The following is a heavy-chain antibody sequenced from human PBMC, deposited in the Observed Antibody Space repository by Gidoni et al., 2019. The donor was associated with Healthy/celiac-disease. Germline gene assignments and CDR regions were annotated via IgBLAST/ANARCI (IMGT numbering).Heavy chain of an antibody. V-gene: IGHV1-46*01. Sequence: QVQLVQSGAEVKKPGASVKGSCKASGYTFTSYYMHWVRQAPGQGLEWMGIINPSGGSTSYAQKFQGRVTMTRDTSTSTVYMELSSLRSEDTAVYYCARVGAVAGTIDYWGQGTLVTVSS. J-gene: IGHJ4*02. D-gene: IGHD6-19*01. CDR1: GYTFTSYY. CDR3: ARVGAVAGTIDY. CDR2: INPSGGST.